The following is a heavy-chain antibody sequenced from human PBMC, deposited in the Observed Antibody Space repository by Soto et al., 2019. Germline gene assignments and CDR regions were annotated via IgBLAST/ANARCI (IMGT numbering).Heavy chain of an antibody. D-gene: IGHD2-2*01. Sequence: PSETLSLTCAVYGGSFSGYYWSWIRQPPGKGLEWIGEINHSGSTNYNPSLKSRVTISVDTSKNQFSLKLSSVTAADTVVYYCARGSNCSSTSCYVHWFDPWGQGTLVTVSS. J-gene: IGHJ5*02. CDR1: GGSFSGYY. CDR2: INHSGST. V-gene: IGHV4-34*01. CDR3: ARGSNCSSTSCYVHWFDP.